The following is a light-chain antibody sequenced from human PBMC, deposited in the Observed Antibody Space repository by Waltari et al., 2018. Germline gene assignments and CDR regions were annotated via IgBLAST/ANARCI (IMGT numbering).Light chain of an antibody. V-gene: IGLV8-61*01. J-gene: IGLJ3*02. Sequence: QTVVTQEPSFSVSPGGTVTLTCGLRSGSVSTSHYTSWSQQTPGQAPRTHIYSTFTRASGVPVRFSVSIVGSKAALTITGSQADDDSEFYFALYLVIGIWLFGGLTRLTVL. CDR2: STF. CDR1: SGSVSTSHY. CDR3: ALYLVIGIWL.